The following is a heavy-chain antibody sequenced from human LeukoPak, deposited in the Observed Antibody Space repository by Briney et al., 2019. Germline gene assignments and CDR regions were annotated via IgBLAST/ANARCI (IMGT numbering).Heavy chain of an antibody. J-gene: IGHJ4*02. CDR3: ARGENYDILTGYHIHWGDY. D-gene: IGHD3-9*01. Sequence: ASVTVSCKASGYTFTGYYMHWVRQAPGQGLEWMGWINPNSGGTNYAQKFQGRVTMTRDTSISTAYMELSRLRSDDTAVYYCARGENYDILTGYHIHWGDYWGQGTLVTVSS. CDR1: GYTFTGYY. CDR2: INPNSGGT. V-gene: IGHV1-2*02.